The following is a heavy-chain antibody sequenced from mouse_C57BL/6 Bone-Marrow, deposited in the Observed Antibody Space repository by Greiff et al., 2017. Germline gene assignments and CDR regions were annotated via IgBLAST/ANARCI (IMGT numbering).Heavy chain of an antibody. CDR2: IYPGDGDT. CDR1: GYAFSSSW. CDR3: ARLGY. J-gene: IGHJ2*01. Sequence: QVQLKQPGPELVKPGASVKISCKASGYAFSSSWMNWVKQRPGQGLEWIGRIYPGDGDTNYNEKFKGKATLTADTSSSTAYMHLSSLTSEDSAVXLCARLGYWGQGTTLTVS. V-gene: IGHV1-82*01.